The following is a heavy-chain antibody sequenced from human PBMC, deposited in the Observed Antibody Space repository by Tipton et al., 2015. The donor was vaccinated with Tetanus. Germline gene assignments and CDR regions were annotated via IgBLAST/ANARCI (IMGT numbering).Heavy chain of an antibody. CDR3: ARRLGPYTGDQIWHFDL. Sequence: QVQLVQSGPEVKKPGASVKVSCKASGYTFSRYGISWVRQARGQGLEWMGWIGAGSGEAYYAHRFQDRVTLTTDASSSTVYMELRNLRWDDTAVYFCARRLGPYTGDQIWHFDLWGRGTLVTVSS. D-gene: IGHD7-27*01. J-gene: IGHJ2*01. CDR1: GYTFSRYG. V-gene: IGHV1-18*01. CDR2: IGAGSGEA.